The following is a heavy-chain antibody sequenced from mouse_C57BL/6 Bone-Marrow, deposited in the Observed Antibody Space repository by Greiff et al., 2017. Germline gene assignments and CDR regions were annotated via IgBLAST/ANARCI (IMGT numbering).Heavy chain of an antibody. CDR3: TRVYYYGSSYYFDY. J-gene: IGHJ2*01. CDR1: GFTFSSYA. D-gene: IGHD1-1*01. CDR2: ISSGCDYT. V-gene: IGHV5-9-1*02. Sequence: EVMLVESGEGLVKPGGSLKLSCAASGFTFSSYAMSWVRQTPEKRLEWVAYISSGCDYTYYADTVKGRFTISRDNARNTLYLQMSSLKSEYTAMYYCTRVYYYGSSYYFDYWGQGTTLTVSS.